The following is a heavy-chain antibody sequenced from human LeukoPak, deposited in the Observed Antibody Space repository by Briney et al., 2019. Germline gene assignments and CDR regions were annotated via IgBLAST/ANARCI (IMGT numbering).Heavy chain of an antibody. D-gene: IGHD6-19*01. V-gene: IGHV4-34*01. CDR1: GGSFSGYY. J-gene: IGHJ4*02. CDR3: ARGHGSSGWFGY. Sequence: SETLSLTCAVYGGSFSGYYWSWIRQPPGKGLEWIGEINHSGSTNYNPSLKSRVTISVDTSKNQFSLKPSSVTAADTAVYYCARGHGSSGWFGYWGQGTLVTVSS. CDR2: INHSGST.